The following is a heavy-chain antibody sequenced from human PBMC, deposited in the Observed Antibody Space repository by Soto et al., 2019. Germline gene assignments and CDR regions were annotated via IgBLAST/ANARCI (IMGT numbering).Heavy chain of an antibody. Sequence: PGESLKISCKASGYSFTSYWIGWVRQMPGKGLEWMGIIYPGDSDTRYRPSLLGQVTISADKSIGTAYLQWSSLKASDTAIYYCARAIEMATIGWFDPWGQGTLVTV. V-gene: IGHV5-51*01. D-gene: IGHD5-12*01. CDR1: GYSFTSYW. CDR2: IYPGDSDT. J-gene: IGHJ5*02. CDR3: ARAIEMATIGWFDP.